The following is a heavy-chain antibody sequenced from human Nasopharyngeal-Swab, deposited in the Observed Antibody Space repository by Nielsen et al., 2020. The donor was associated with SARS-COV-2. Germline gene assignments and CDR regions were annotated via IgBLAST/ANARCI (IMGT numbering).Heavy chain of an antibody. CDR3: ASLYYYDSSGYYSDAFDI. V-gene: IGHV1-46*01. D-gene: IGHD3-22*01. Sequence: ASVKVSCKASGYTFTSYYMHWGRQAPGQGLEWMGIIKPSGGSTSYAQKFQGRVTMTRDTSTSTVYMELSSLRSEDTAVYYCASLYYYDSSGYYSDAFDIWGQGTMVTVSS. CDR2: IKPSGGST. J-gene: IGHJ3*02. CDR1: GYTFTSYY.